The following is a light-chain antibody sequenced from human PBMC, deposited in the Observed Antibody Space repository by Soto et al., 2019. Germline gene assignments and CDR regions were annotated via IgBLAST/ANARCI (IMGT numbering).Light chain of an antibody. V-gene: IGKV3-20*01. CDR3: QQYGRSWWT. J-gene: IGKJ1*01. CDR1: QSVSSSY. CDR2: GAS. Sequence: EIVLTQSPGTLSLSPGERATLSCRTNQSVSSSYLAWYQQKPGQAPRLLIYGASSRATGIPDRFSGRGSGTDFTLTISRLEPEDFAVYYCQQYGRSWWTFGQGTKVEIK.